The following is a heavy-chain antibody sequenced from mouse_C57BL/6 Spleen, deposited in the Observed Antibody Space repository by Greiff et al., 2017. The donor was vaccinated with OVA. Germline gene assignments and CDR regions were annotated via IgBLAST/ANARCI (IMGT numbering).Heavy chain of an antibody. J-gene: IGHJ1*03. Sequence: QVHVKQSGAELVKPGASVKMSCKASGYTFTSYWITWVKQRPGQGLEWIGDIYPGSGSTNYNEKFKSKATLTVDTSSSTAYMQLSSLTSEDSAVYYCARRNWDGWYFDVWGTGTTVTVSS. CDR2: IYPGSGST. CDR1: GYTFTSYW. D-gene: IGHD4-1*01. V-gene: IGHV1-55*01. CDR3: ARRNWDGWYFDV.